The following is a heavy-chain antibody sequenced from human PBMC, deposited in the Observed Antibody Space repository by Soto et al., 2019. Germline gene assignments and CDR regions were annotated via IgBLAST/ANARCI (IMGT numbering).Heavy chain of an antibody. Sequence: SGQVCCKAAGGSFSGYAISWVRQAPGQGLEWMGGIIPIFGTANYAQKFQGRVTITADESTSTAYMELSSLRSEDTAVYYCASPGPGYSYGTDPYYYYYYGMDVWGQGTTVTVSS. CDR2: IIPIFGTA. V-gene: IGHV1-69*13. J-gene: IGHJ6*02. D-gene: IGHD5-18*01. CDR1: GGSFSGYA. CDR3: ASPGPGYSYGTDPYYYYYYGMDV.